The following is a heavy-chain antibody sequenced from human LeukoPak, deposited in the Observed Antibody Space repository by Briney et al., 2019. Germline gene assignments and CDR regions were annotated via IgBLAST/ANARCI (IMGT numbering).Heavy chain of an antibody. D-gene: IGHD5-12*01. Sequence: GGSLRLSCAASGFTFSSYGMHWVRQAPGKGLEWVAVIWCDGSNKYYADSVKGRFTISRDNSKNTLYLQMNSLRAEDTAVYYCARCGSGYEFCPSFDYWGQGTLVTVSS. CDR2: IWCDGSNK. V-gene: IGHV3-33*01. CDR1: GFTFSSYG. J-gene: IGHJ4*02. CDR3: ARCGSGYEFCPSFDY.